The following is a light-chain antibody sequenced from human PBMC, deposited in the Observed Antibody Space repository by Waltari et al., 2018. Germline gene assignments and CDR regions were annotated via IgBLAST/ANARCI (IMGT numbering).Light chain of an antibody. J-gene: IGKJ1*01. CDR1: QSIGRF. CDR2: DAS. CDR3: QKYGSLPAT. Sequence: EIMLTQSPGTLSLSPGERATLSCRASQSIGRFLAWYQQKPGQAPRLLSYDASTRATGIPDRFSGSGSGTDFSLTISRLEPEDIAVYYCQKYGSLPATFGQGTKVEIK. V-gene: IGKV3-20*01.